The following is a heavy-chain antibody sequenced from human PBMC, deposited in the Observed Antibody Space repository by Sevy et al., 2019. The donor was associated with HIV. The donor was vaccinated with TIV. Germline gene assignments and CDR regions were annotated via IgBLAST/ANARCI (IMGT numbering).Heavy chain of an antibody. V-gene: IGHV3-7*01. Sequence: GGSLRLSCAASGFTFSSYWMSWVRQAPGKGLEWVANIKQDGSEKYYVDSVKGRFTISRDNAKNSLYLQMNSLRAEDTAVYYGAREGKDYYDSSGYYYRDAFDIWGQGTMVTVSS. J-gene: IGHJ3*02. CDR1: GFTFSSYW. CDR3: AREGKDYYDSSGYYYRDAFDI. D-gene: IGHD3-22*01. CDR2: IKQDGSEK.